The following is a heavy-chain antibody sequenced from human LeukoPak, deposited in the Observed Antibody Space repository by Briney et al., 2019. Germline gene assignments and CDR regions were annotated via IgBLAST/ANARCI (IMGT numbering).Heavy chain of an antibody. CDR2: IYYSGST. Sequence: SETLSLTCTVSGGSISSYYWSWIRQPPGKGLEWIGFIYYSGSTNYNPSVKSRVTISVDTSKNQFSLKLTSVTAADTAVYYCARHTGVQLWNPNWFDPWGQGTLVTVSS. J-gene: IGHJ5*02. D-gene: IGHD5-18*01. CDR1: GGSISSYY. CDR3: ARHTGVQLWNPNWFDP. V-gene: IGHV4-59*08.